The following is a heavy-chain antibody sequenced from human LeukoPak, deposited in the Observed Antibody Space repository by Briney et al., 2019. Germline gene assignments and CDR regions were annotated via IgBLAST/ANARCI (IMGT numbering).Heavy chain of an antibody. CDR3: AKEGVGASWGYYFDY. D-gene: IGHD1-26*01. V-gene: IGHV3-30*02. J-gene: IGHJ4*02. CDR1: GFTFSSYG. CDR2: IRYDGSNK. Sequence: GGSLRLSCAASGFTFSSYGMHWVRQAPGKGLEWVAFIRYDGSNKYYADSVKGRFTISRDNSKNTLYLQMNSLRAEDTAVYYCAKEGVGASWGYYFDYWGQGTLVTVSS.